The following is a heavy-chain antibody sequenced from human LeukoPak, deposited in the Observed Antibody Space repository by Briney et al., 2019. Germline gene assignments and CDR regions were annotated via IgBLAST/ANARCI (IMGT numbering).Heavy chain of an antibody. V-gene: IGHV4-4*02. CDR3: AREGGFYRPLDY. D-gene: IGHD3-3*01. CDR2: IYHNGTP. J-gene: IGHJ4*02. CDR1: VGSISSGNW. Sequence: SETLSLTCAVSVGSISSGNWWSWVRQSPGKGLEWIGEIYHNGTPNYSPSLKSRVTISADTFKNHFSLKLTSVTAADTAVYYCAREGGFYRPLDYSGQGTPVTVSS.